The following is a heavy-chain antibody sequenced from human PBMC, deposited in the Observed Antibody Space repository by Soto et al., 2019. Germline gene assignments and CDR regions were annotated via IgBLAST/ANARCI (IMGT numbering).Heavy chain of an antibody. CDR3: ARGSYSGYGHFDY. CDR1: GGSISSGDYY. V-gene: IGHV4-31*03. CDR2: IYYSGNT. J-gene: IGHJ4*02. D-gene: IGHD5-12*01. Sequence: QVQLQESGPGLVKPSQTLSPTCTVSGGSISSGDYYWSWIRQHPGKGLEWIGYIYYSGNTYYNPSLKSRVTISVDTSKNQFSLKLSSVTAADTAVYYCARGSYSGYGHFDYWGQGTLVTVSS.